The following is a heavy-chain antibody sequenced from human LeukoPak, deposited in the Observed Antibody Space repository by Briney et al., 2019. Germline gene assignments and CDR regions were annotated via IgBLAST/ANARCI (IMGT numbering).Heavy chain of an antibody. CDR2: IRSKTNSYAT. J-gene: IGHJ4*02. CDR3: TRYNVGFES. D-gene: IGHD1-1*01. V-gene: IGHV3-73*01. Sequence: GGSLRLSCAASGFTFSGSATHWVRQASGKGLEWVGRIRSKTNSYATSYAESVKGRFALSRDDSKNTAYLQMNSLKTEDTAVYYCTRYNVGFESWGQGTLVTVSS. CDR1: GFTFSGSA.